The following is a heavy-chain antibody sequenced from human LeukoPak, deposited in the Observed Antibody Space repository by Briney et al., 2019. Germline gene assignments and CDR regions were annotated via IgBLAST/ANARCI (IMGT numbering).Heavy chain of an antibody. CDR3: ARGELRYFDWLLRGTYFDY. D-gene: IGHD3-9*01. CDR1: DGSFSGYY. Sequence: KPSETLSLTCAVYDGSFSGYYWSWIRQPPGKGLEWIGEINHSGSTNYNPSLKSRVTISVDTSKNQFSLKLSSVTAADTAVYYCARGELRYFDWLLRGTYFDYWGQGTLVTVSS. V-gene: IGHV4-34*01. CDR2: INHSGST. J-gene: IGHJ4*02.